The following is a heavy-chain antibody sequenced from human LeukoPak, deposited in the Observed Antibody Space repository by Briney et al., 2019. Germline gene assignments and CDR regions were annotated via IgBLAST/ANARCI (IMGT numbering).Heavy chain of an antibody. D-gene: IGHD3-10*01. V-gene: IGHV3-7*01. CDR1: PFTSSGHW. Sequence: PGGSLRLSCAASPFTSSGHWMSWVRQAPGKGLEWVANIKEDGSEKYYVDSVKGRFTISRDNAKNLVYLQINSLRVEDTAVYYCAWNSFAELFLLGSAYGMDVWGQGTTVTVSS. J-gene: IGHJ6*02. CDR2: IKEDGSEK. CDR3: AWNSFAELFLLGSAYGMDV.